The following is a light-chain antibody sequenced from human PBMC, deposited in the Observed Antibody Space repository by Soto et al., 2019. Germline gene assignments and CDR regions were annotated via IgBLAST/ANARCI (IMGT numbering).Light chain of an antibody. Sequence: DIQMTQSPSSVSASVGDKVTISCRASEDVKSRLAWYQQTPGKAPNLLIFHASSLQSGVPSRFSGSGSGTDFTLTISSLQAEDVAVYYCQQYNNWPRATFGGGTKVEIK. J-gene: IGKJ4*01. CDR3: QQYNNWPRAT. CDR1: EDVKSR. CDR2: HAS. V-gene: IGKV1-12*01.